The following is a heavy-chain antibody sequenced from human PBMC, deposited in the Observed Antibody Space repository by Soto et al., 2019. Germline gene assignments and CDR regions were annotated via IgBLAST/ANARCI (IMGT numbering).Heavy chain of an antibody. V-gene: IGHV3-23*01. Sequence: GGSLRLSCAASGFTFSSYVMTWVRQAPGKGLEWLSYIRRGGGGAYFADSVRGRFTISRDNAKNSLYLQMNSLTDEDTAVYYCVRDRQYAFDIWGQGAMVTVSS. CDR2: IRRGGGGA. CDR1: GFTFSSYV. CDR3: VRDRQYAFDI. J-gene: IGHJ3*02.